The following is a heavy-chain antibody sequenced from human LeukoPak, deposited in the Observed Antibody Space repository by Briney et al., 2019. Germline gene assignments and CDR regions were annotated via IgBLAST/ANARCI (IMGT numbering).Heavy chain of an antibody. D-gene: IGHD6-6*01. CDR2: INPNSGGT. Sequence: ASVTVSCKASGYTFTVYYMHWVRQAPGQGLEGMGWINPNSGGTNYVQKFQGRVTMTRATSISTAYMELSRLRSDDTAVYYCARERPIAARLEFGFDPWGQGTLVTVSS. CDR1: GYTFTVYY. J-gene: IGHJ5*02. V-gene: IGHV1-2*02. CDR3: ARERPIAARLEFGFDP.